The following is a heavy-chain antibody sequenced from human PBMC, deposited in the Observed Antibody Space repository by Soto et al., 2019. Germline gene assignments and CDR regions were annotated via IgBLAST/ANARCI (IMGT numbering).Heavy chain of an antibody. CDR3: VRGQSPTKIQLWSPRYTMDV. D-gene: IGHD5-18*01. Sequence: ASVKVSCKASGYTFSGYYTHWVRQAPGQGLEWMGWINPNSGGTNFAQKFQGWVTLTRDSSISTAYMELSRLKSGDSAVYYCVRGQSPTKIQLWSPRYTMDVWGQGTTVTVSS. CDR1: GYTFSGYY. J-gene: IGHJ6*02. V-gene: IGHV1-2*04. CDR2: INPNSGGT.